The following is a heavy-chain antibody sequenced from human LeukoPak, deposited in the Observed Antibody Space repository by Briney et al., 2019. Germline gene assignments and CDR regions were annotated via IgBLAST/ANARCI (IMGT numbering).Heavy chain of an antibody. V-gene: IGHV4-59*08. J-gene: IGHJ2*01. CDR2: IYYSGST. CDR1: GGSISSYY. Sequence: PSETLSLTCTVSGGSISSYYWSWIRQPPGKGLEWIGYIYYSGSTNYNPSLKSRVTISVDTSKNQFSLKLSSVTAADTAVYYCARSRDYDSSGWYFDLWGRGTLVTVSS. CDR3: ARSRDYDSSGWYFDL. D-gene: IGHD3-22*01.